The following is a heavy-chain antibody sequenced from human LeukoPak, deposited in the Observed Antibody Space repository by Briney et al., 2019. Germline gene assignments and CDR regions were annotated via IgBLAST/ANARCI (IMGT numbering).Heavy chain of an antibody. Sequence: PGESLKISREASGYKFTSYWIGWMRQMPGKGLEWMGVIYPSDSDTRYNLSFEGQVTISADKSINTAYLQWSSLRPSDTAVYYCAKGDGEFEYWGQGTLVTVSS. D-gene: IGHD3-10*01. J-gene: IGHJ4*02. CDR2: IYPSDSDT. CDR3: AKGDGEFEY. V-gene: IGHV5-51*01. CDR1: GYKFTSYW.